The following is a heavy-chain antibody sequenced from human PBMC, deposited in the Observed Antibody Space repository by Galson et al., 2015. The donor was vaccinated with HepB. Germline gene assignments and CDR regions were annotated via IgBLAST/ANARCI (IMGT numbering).Heavy chain of an antibody. CDR2: MNPNSGNT. CDR3: ARGLYGSGSYYNGEDFDY. J-gene: IGHJ4*02. D-gene: IGHD3-10*01. V-gene: IGHV1-8*01. Sequence: SVKVSCKASGYTFTSYDINWVRQATGQGLEWMGWMNPNSGNTGYAQKFQGRVTMTRNTSISTAYMELSSLRSEDTAVYYCARGLYGSGSYYNGEDFDYWGQGTLVTVSS. CDR1: GYTFTSYD.